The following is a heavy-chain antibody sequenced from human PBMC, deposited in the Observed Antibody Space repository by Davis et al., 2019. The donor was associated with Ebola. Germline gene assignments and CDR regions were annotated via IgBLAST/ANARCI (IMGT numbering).Heavy chain of an antibody. Sequence: PGGSLRLSCAASGFTFSSYSMNWVRQAPGKGLEWVSSISSSSSYIYYADSVKGRFTISRDNAKNSLYLQMNSLRAEDTAVYYCARDLPSGGAAGGMDVWGQGTTVTVSS. CDR1: GFTFSSYS. CDR2: ISSSSSYI. J-gene: IGHJ6*02. V-gene: IGHV3-21*01. CDR3: ARDLPSGGAAGGMDV. D-gene: IGHD3-10*01.